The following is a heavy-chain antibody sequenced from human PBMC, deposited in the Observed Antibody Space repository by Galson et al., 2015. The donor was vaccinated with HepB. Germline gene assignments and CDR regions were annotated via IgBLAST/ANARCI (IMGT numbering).Heavy chain of an antibody. Sequence: LSLTCTVSGGSISSYYWSWIRQPPGKGLEWIGYIYYSGSTNYNPSLKSRVTISVDTSKNQFSLKLSSVTAADTAVYYCARVGSLMEYYYDSSGSLGAFDIWGQGTMVTVSS. CDR1: GGSISSYY. V-gene: IGHV4-59*01. CDR3: ARVGSLMEYYYDSSGSLGAFDI. CDR2: IYYSGST. D-gene: IGHD3-22*01. J-gene: IGHJ3*02.